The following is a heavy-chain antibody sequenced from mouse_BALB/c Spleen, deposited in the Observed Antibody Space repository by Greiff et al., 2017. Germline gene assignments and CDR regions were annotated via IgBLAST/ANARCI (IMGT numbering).Heavy chain of an antibody. CDR3: ARGGAVLRHYFDY. CDR2: IYPGDGST. J-gene: IGHJ2*01. V-gene: IGHV1S56*01. CDR1: GYTFTSYY. D-gene: IGHD1-2*01. Sequence: QVQLQQSGPELVKPGASVKMSCKASGYTFTSYYIHWVKQRPGQGLEWIGWIYPGDGSTKYNEKFKGKTTLTADKSSSTAYMLLSSLTSEDSAIYCCARGGAVLRHYFDYWGQGTTLTVSS.